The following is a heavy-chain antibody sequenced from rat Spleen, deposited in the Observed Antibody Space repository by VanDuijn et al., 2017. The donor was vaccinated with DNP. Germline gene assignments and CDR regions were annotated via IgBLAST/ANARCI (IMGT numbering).Heavy chain of an antibody. Sequence: EVQLVESGGGLVQPGRSLKLSCAASGFTFSNYVMAWVRQAPKKGLEWVATIFYAGTTTYYRGSVKGRFTISRDNAKSTLYLQMDSLRSEETATYYCAKAGGYSPWYFDYWGQGVMVTVSS. CDR3: AKAGGYSPWYFDY. CDR1: GFTFSNYV. CDR2: IFYAGTTT. J-gene: IGHJ2*01. D-gene: IGHD1-11*01. V-gene: IGHV5S10*01.